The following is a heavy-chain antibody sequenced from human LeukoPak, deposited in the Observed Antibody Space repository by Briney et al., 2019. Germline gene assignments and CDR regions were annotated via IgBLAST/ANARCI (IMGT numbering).Heavy chain of an antibody. CDR1: GYTFTSNY. D-gene: IGHD5-12*01. CDR3: AREGGYADGGWYYYYGMDV. J-gene: IGHJ6*02. CDR2: IYPRDGST. Sequence: GASVNVSCKASGYTFTSNYIHWVRQAPGQGLEWTGMIYPRDGSTSYAQKFQGRVTVTRDTSTSTVHMELSGLRSEDTAVYYCAREGGYADGGWYYYYGMDVWGQGTTVTVSS. V-gene: IGHV1-46*01.